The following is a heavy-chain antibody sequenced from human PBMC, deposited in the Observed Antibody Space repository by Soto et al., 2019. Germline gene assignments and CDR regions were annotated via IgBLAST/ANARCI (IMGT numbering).Heavy chain of an antibody. V-gene: IGHV1-3*04. CDR1: GYTFTHYA. D-gene: IGHD6-13*01. CDR3: ARENPPAAGSYYDY. CDR2: IRTGDGNT. J-gene: IGHJ4*02. Sequence: ASVKVSCKASGYTFTHYAMHWVRQAPGQRLEWMGWIRTGDGNTDYSQKFQGRVTITRDISASTTYMELSGLRSEDTAVYYCARENPPAAGSYYDYWGQGTQVTVSS.